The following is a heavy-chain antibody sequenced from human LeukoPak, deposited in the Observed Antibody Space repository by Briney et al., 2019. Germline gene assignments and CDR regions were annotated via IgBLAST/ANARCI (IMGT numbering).Heavy chain of an antibody. D-gene: IGHD2-2*01. V-gene: IGHV4-34*01. Sequence: PSETLSLTCAVYGGSFSGYYWSWIRQPPGKGLEWIGEINHSGSTNYNPSLKSRVTISVDTSKNQFSLKLSSVTAADTAVYYCARGGRYCSSTSCGSGYYYYYMDVWGKGTTVTVSS. CDR1: GGSFSGYY. J-gene: IGHJ6*03. CDR2: INHSGST. CDR3: ARGGRYCSSTSCGSGYYYYYMDV.